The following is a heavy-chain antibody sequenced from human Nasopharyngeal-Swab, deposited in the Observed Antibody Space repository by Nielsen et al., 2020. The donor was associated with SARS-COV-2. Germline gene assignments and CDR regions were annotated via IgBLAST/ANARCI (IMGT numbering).Heavy chain of an antibody. J-gene: IGHJ6*02. CDR1: GCTFSSYA. CDR3: ARDCGSTSCQYYDYGMDV. CDR2: INPIFGTA. Sequence: SVKVSCKASGCTFSSYAISWVRQAPGQGLEWMGGINPIFGTANYAQKFQGRVTITADKSTSTAYMELSSLRSEDTAVYYCARDCGSTSCQYYDYGMDVWGQGTTVTVSS. D-gene: IGHD2-2*01. V-gene: IGHV1-69*06.